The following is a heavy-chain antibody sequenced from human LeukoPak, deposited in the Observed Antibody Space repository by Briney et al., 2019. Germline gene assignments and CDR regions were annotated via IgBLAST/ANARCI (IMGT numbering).Heavy chain of an antibody. J-gene: IGHJ6*02. CDR2: MNPNSGNT. CDR1: GGTFSSYA. V-gene: IGHV1-8*02. D-gene: IGHD2-2*01. CDR3: ARGDCSSTSCASYYYYYGMDV. Sequence: GSSVKVSCKASGGTFSSYAISWVRQATGQGLEWMGWMNPNSGNTGYAQKFQGRVTMTRNTSISTAYMELSSLRSEDTAVYYCARGDCSSTSCASYYYYYGMDVWGQGTTVTVSS.